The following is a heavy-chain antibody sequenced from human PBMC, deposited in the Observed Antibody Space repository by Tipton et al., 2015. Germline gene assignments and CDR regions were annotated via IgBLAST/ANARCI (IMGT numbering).Heavy chain of an antibody. V-gene: IGHV3-53*01. CDR3: ARGGLSTSKFLNY. D-gene: IGHD3-22*01. Sequence: SLRLSCAVSGFTINSYYMSWVRQAPGKGLEWVSVIYTGGNTYYAEAVRGRFTISRDISKNRLYLQMTSLRAEDTAVYYCARGGLSTSKFLNYWGQGTLVTVSS. CDR1: GFTINSYY. CDR2: IYTGGNT. J-gene: IGHJ4*02.